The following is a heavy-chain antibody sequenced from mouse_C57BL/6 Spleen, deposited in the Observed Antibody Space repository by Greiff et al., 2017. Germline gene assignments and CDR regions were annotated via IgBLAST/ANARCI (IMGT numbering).Heavy chain of an antibody. CDR1: GYTFTSYW. CDR3: ARWVITTLEATGYYAMDY. CDR2: IYPGSGST. Sequence: QVQLQQPGAELVKPGASVKMSCKASGYTFTSYWITWVKQRPGQGLEWIGDIYPGSGSTNYNEKFKSKATLTVDTSSSTAYMPLSSLTSEDSAVYYCARWVITTLEATGYYAMDYWGQGTSVTVSS. V-gene: IGHV1-55*01. D-gene: IGHD1-1*01. J-gene: IGHJ4*01.